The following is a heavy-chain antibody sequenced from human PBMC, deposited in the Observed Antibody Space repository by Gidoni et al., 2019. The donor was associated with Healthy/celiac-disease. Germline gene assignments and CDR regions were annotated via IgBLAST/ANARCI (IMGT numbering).Heavy chain of an antibody. D-gene: IGHD3-10*01. CDR1: GSTLTGYY. V-gene: IGHV1-2*02. CDR3: AREGGSGPAFDY. Sequence: QVQLWQSGAEVKTPGASVKVSCKASGSTLTGYYMPWVRQAPGQGLEWRGWINANSGGTNYAQKFQGRVTMTRKTSISTDYMVISRRRSDDAAVYYCAREGGSGPAFDYWGQGTLVTVSS. J-gene: IGHJ4*02. CDR2: INANSGGT.